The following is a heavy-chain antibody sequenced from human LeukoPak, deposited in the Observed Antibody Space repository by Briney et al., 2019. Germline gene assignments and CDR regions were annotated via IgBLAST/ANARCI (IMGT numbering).Heavy chain of an antibody. CDR1: GYIFTGYW. Sequence: ASVKVSCKASGYIFTGYWIHWVRQAPGQGLEWMGFINPNSGNTNYAQKFQGRVTMTRDTSISTAYMELSSLTSDDTAVYYCAREMRPPTTTLVAYWGQGTLVTVSS. V-gene: IGHV1-2*02. CDR2: INPNSGNT. CDR3: AREMRPPTTTLVAY. D-gene: IGHD1-1*01. J-gene: IGHJ4*02.